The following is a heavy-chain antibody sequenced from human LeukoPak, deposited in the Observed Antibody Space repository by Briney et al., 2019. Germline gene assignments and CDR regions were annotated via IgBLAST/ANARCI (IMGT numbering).Heavy chain of an antibody. CDR2: IDPEDGET. D-gene: IGHD6-19*01. CDR1: GYSLTELS. CDR3: ARDVAVAGYDY. Sequence: ASVKVSCKVSGYSLTELSIHWVRQAPGKGLEWMGGIDPEDGETLYAQNLQGRVTMTEDTSTDTAYMELSSLRSEDTAVYYCARDVAVAGYDYWGQGTLVTVSS. J-gene: IGHJ4*02. V-gene: IGHV1-24*01.